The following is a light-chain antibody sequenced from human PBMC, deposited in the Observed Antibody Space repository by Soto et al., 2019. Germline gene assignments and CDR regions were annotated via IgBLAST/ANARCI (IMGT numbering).Light chain of an antibody. V-gene: IGKV3-20*01. CDR2: GAS. J-gene: IGKJ1*01. Sequence: EIVLTQSPGTLSLSPGERATLSCRASQSVSSRYLAWYQQKPGQAPRLLIYGASSRATGIPDGFSGSGSGTDFTLTISRLDPEDFAVYYCQQYGSSLTWTLGQGTKVDIK. CDR1: QSVSSRY. CDR3: QQYGSSLTWT.